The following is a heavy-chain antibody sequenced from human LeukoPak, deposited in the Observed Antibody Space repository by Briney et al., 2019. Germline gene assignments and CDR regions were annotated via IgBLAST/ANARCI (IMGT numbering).Heavy chain of an antibody. J-gene: IGHJ4*02. V-gene: IGHV3-23*01. CDR1: GFTFSNYV. CDR3: AKEYTGTFSPFPSYFDN. CDR2: ITASGDST. Sequence: GEPLRLSCAASGFTFSNYVMIWVRQAPGKGLEWVSGITASGDSTYYGDSVKGRFTMSRDNSKNTLYLQMNSLRAEDTAIYYCAKEYTGTFSPFPSYFDNWGQGTLVTVSS. D-gene: IGHD1-26*01.